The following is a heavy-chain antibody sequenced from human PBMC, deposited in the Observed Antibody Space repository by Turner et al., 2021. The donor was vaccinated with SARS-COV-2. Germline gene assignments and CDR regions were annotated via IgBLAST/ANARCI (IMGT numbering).Heavy chain of an antibody. J-gene: IGHJ6*02. V-gene: IGHV3-23*01. CDR1: GFPFTSYA. CDR3: ARYGTQQLDFAYYGMDV. CDR2: IGASGGTT. Sequence: EVQLLESGGGVVQPGGSLRISCAAYGFPFTSYAMSWVRQAPGKGLEWVSTIGASGGTTYYADSVRDRFTISRDNSKNTLYLQMNSLRAEDTAVYYCARYGTQQLDFAYYGMDVWGQGTTVTVSS. D-gene: IGHD6-13*01.